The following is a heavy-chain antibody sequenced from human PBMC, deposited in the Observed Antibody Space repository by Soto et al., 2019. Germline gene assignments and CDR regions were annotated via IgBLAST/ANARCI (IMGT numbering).Heavy chain of an antibody. CDR1: GGSISSGGYY. J-gene: IGHJ4*02. CDR3: ARDTFVGRSYGGLNY. CDR2: IYYSGST. Sequence: QVQLQESGPGLVKPSQTLSLTCTVSGGSISSGGYYWSWIRQHPGKGLEWIGYIYYSGSTYYNPSLKSRVTISVDTSKKQFSLKLSSVTAADTAVYYCARDTFVGRSYGGLNYWGQGTLVTVSS. V-gene: IGHV4-31*03. D-gene: IGHD4-17*01.